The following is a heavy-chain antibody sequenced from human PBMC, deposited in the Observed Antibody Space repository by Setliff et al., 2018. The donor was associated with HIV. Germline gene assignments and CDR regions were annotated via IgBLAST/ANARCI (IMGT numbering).Heavy chain of an antibody. CDR3: ARPLEDRSGWFVTVGSFNY. Sequence: PGGSLRLSCFGTGFTFSNFWMSWVRQAPGKGLEWVANIDQEGGKTYYLGSVKGRFTISRDNAKNSLYLQMSNVTAEDTAVYYCARPLEDRSGWFVTVGSFNYWGQGTQVIVSS. CDR2: IDQEGGKT. V-gene: IGHV3-7*03. CDR1: GFTFSNFW. D-gene: IGHD6-19*01. J-gene: IGHJ4*02.